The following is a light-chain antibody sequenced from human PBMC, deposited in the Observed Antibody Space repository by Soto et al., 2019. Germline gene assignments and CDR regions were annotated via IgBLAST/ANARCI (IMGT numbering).Light chain of an antibody. CDR1: QSVTSTS. Sequence: EIVLTQSPGTLSLSPGERATLSCRASQSVTSTSLAWYQQKPGQAPRLLIYDASSRATGIPDRFSGSGSGTGFTLTISRLEPEDFAVYYCQPYNNWPLTFGGGTKVEIK. CDR3: QPYNNWPLT. CDR2: DAS. J-gene: IGKJ4*01. V-gene: IGKV3D-20*02.